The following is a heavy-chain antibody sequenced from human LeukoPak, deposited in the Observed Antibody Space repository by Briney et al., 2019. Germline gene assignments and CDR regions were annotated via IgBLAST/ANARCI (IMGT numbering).Heavy chain of an antibody. D-gene: IGHD6-13*01. CDR1: GDSLSTGFYY. Sequence: SETLSLTCTVSGDSLSTGFYYWTWIRQHPRNGLEWMGYIYYSGSTYYNPSLHSRLTISVDTFKNQFSLKLRSVTSADTAVYFCARADVVAAGSAYFDIWGQGALVTVSS. CDR3: ARADVVAAGSAYFDI. J-gene: IGHJ4*02. V-gene: IGHV4-31*03. CDR2: IYYSGST.